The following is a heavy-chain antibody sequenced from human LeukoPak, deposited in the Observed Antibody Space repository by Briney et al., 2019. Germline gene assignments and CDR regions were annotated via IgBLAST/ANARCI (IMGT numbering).Heavy chain of an antibody. CDR1: GFTFSNYG. Sequence: GGSLRLSCAASGFTFSNYGMHWVRQAPGKGLEWVAFIRYDGSNKYYADSVKGRFTISRDNSKNTLYLQMNSLRAEDTAVYYCARGGKIALAGTRSPQYFQHWGQGTLVTVSS. CDR3: ARGGKIALAGTRSPQYFQH. CDR2: IRYDGSNK. J-gene: IGHJ1*01. V-gene: IGHV3-30*02. D-gene: IGHD6-19*01.